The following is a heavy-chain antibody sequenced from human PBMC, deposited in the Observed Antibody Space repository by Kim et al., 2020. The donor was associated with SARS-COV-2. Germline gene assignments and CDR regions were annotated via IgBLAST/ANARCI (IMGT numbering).Heavy chain of an antibody. CDR1: GFTFSSYA. Sequence: GGSLRLSCAASGFTFSSYAMHWVRQAPGKGLEWVAVISYDGSNKYYADSVKGRFTISRDNSKNTLYLQMNSLRAEDTAVYYCARGGNYYYMDVWGKGTT. CDR3: ARGGNYYYMDV. D-gene: IGHD3-10*01. J-gene: IGHJ6*03. V-gene: IGHV3-30-3*01. CDR2: ISYDGSNK.